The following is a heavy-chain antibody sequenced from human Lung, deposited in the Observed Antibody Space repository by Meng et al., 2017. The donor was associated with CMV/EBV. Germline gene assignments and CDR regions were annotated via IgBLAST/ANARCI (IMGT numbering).Heavy chain of an antibody. CDR3: ARRQQLARSRNKNCYYYYGMDV. CDR1: GYSFTSYW. D-gene: IGHD6-6*01. V-gene: IGHV5-51*01. CDR2: IYPGDSDT. Sequence: XCKGSGYSFTSYWIGWVRQMPGKGLEWMGIIYPGDSDTSYSPSFQGQVTISADMSISTAHLQWSSLKASDTAMYYCARRQQLARSRNKNCYYYYGMDVGXQGTXVTVSS. J-gene: IGHJ6*02.